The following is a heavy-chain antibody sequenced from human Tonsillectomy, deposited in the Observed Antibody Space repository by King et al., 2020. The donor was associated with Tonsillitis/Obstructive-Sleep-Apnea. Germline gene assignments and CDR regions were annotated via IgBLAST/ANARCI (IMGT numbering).Heavy chain of an antibody. CDR2: VNHSGST. CDR3: ARGPHYYHTTPPYYDY. Sequence: QVQLQQWGAGLLKPSETLSLTCAFYGGSFSGYYWSWIRQPPGKGLEWIGDVNHSGSTNYNPSLKSRVTISVDTSKSQFSLKLSSVTAADTAVYYCARGPHYYHTTPPYYDYWGQGTLVTVSS. V-gene: IGHV4-34*01. D-gene: IGHD3-22*01. CDR1: GGSFSGYY. J-gene: IGHJ4*02.